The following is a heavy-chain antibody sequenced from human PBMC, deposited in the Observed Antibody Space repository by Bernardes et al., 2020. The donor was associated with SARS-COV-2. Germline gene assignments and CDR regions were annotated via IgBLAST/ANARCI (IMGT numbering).Heavy chain of an antibody. D-gene: IGHD6-13*01. CDR3: ARGSSSSWYGPGGWYFDL. CDR2: INHSGST. J-gene: IGHJ2*01. Sequence: SETLSLTCAVYGGSFSGYYWSWIRQPPGKGLEWIGEINHSGSTNYNPSLKSRVTISVDTSKNQFSLKLSSVTAADTAVYYCARGSSSSWYGPGGWYFDLWGRGTLVTVSS. CDR1: GGSFSGYY. V-gene: IGHV4-34*01.